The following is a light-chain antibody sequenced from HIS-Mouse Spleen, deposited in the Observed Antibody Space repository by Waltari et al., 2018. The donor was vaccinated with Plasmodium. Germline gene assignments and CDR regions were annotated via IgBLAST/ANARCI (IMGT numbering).Light chain of an antibody. CDR1: QSLLHSNGYNY. Sequence: DIVMTQSPLSLPVTPGDPASISRRSSQSLLHSNGYNYLDWYLQKPGQSPQLLIYLGSNRASGVPDRFSGSGSGTDFTLKISRVEAEDVGVYYCMQALQTPRYTFGQGTKLEIK. CDR3: MQALQTPRYT. CDR2: LGS. J-gene: IGKJ2*01. V-gene: IGKV2-28*01.